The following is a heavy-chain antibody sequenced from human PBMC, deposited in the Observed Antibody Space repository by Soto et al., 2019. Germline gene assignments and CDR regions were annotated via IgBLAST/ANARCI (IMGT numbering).Heavy chain of an antibody. CDR2: IIPIFGTA. CDR1: GGTFSSYA. D-gene: IGHD6-19*01. Sequence: GASVKVSCKASGGTFSSYAISWVRQAPGQGLEWMGGIIPIFGTANYAQKFQGRVTMTADESTSTAYMELSSLRSEDTAVYYCAREGKYGYSSGWYGRGAFDIWGQGTMVTV. V-gene: IGHV1-69*13. J-gene: IGHJ3*02. CDR3: AREGKYGYSSGWYGRGAFDI.